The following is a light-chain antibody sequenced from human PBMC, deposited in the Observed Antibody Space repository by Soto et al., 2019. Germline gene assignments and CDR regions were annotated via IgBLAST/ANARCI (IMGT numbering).Light chain of an antibody. V-gene: IGKV1-5*01. CDR1: QSISSW. J-gene: IGKJ2*01. Sequence: DIQMTQSPSTLSASVGGRVTITCRASQSISSWLAWYQQKPGRAPKLLIYDASSLESGVPSRFSGSGSGTEFTLTISSLQPDDFATYYCQQYNSHWYTFGQGTKLEIK. CDR2: DAS. CDR3: QQYNSHWYT.